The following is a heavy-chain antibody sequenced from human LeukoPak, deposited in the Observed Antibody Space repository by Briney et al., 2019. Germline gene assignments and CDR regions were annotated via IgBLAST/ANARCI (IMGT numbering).Heavy chain of an antibody. J-gene: IGHJ4*02. CDR3: AKDIGSYYDY. CDR1: GFNFDDYV. Sequence: GSLRLSCAASGFNFDDYVMSWVRQAPGKGLEWVAKIKQDGSEKYYVDSVKGRFTISRDNAKNSLYLQMNSLRAEDTAVYYCAKDIGSYYDYWGQGILVTVSS. V-gene: IGHV3-7*01. CDR2: IKQDGSEK. D-gene: IGHD3-10*01.